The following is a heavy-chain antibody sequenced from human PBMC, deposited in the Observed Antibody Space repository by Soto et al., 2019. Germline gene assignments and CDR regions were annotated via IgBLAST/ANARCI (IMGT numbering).Heavy chain of an antibody. J-gene: IGHJ5*02. CDR1: GGTFSSYA. Sequence: GASVKVSCKASGGTFSSYAISWVRQAPGQGLEWVGGIIPIFGTANYAQKFQGRVTITADKSTSTAYMELSSLRSEDTAVYYCATSPKGYYGSGSYPFDPWGQGTLVTVSS. D-gene: IGHD3-10*01. CDR3: ATSPKGYYGSGSYPFDP. CDR2: IIPIFGTA. V-gene: IGHV1-69*06.